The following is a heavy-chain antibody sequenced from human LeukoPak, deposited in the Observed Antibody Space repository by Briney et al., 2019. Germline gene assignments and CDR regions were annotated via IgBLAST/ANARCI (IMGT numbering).Heavy chain of an antibody. D-gene: IGHD3-10*01. J-gene: IGHJ4*02. CDR3: AKSAWFGDAPGGDY. CDR2: ISGSDGVT. Sequence: GGSLRLSCATSGFTFSNYAMSWVRQAPGKGLEWVSGISGSDGVTYYADSVKGRCTISRDNSKNMLYLQMNSLRAEDTALYYCAKSAWFGDAPGGDYWGQGILVTVSS. CDR1: GFTFSNYA. V-gene: IGHV3-23*01.